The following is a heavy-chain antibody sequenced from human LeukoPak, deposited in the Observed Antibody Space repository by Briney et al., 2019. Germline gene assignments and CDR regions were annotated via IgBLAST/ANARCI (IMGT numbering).Heavy chain of an antibody. CDR3: AREGTMVRGVNADAFDI. Sequence: GGSLRLSCAASGFTFSSYAMSWVRQAPGKGLEWVSVIYSGGSTYYADSVKGRFTISRDNSKNTLYLQMNSLRAEDTAVYYCAREGTMVRGVNADAFDIWGQGTMVTVSS. CDR2: IYSGGST. V-gene: IGHV3-53*01. D-gene: IGHD3-10*01. J-gene: IGHJ3*02. CDR1: GFTFSSYA.